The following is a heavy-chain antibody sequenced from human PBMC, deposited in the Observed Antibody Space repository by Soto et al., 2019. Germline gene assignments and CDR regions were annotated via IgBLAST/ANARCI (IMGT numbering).Heavy chain of an antibody. CDR3: TRDASRDSSARGWFDP. Sequence: GCLGRTGAASGFTFRSFTMNWVRQAPGKGLEWVSTISSNSAYIYYTDALRGRFTISRDNAKNSLHLQMNSLRAEDTAVYYCTRDASRDSSARGWFDPWGPGTLVTVYS. CDR2: ISSNSAYI. J-gene: IGHJ5*02. CDR1: GFTFRSFT. D-gene: IGHD6-13*01. V-gene: IGHV3-21*01.